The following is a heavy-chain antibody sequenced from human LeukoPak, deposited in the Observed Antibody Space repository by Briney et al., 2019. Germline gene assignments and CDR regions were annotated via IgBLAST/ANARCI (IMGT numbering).Heavy chain of an antibody. V-gene: IGHV3-74*01. Sequence: GGSLRLSCAASGFTFSSYWMHWVRQAPGKGLVWVSRINSDGSSTSYADSVKGRFTISRDNAKNTLYLQMNSLRAEDTAVYYCGRGGRASPYDYVWGSYRFSDPHYYYYYGMDVWGQGTTVTVSS. D-gene: IGHD3-16*02. CDR1: GFTFSSYW. CDR3: GRGGRASPYDYVWGSYRFSDPHYYYYYGMDV. CDR2: INSDGSST. J-gene: IGHJ6*02.